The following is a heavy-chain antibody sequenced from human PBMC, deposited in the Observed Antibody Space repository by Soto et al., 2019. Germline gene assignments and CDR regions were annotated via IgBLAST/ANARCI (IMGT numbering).Heavy chain of an antibody. D-gene: IGHD1-26*01. J-gene: IGHJ4*02. CDR2: ISHHGLKE. Sequence: QVQLVESGGGVVRPGRSLRLSCVASGFTFRDYGMHWVRQAPGKGLEWVASISHHGLKEHYADSVKGRFTISRDNSKKTVYLQLNSLRGDDTAVYYCAKDWVGGSNKYYFEYWGQGTLVTVSS. CDR1: GFTFRDYG. V-gene: IGHV3-30*18. CDR3: AKDWVGGSNKYYFEY.